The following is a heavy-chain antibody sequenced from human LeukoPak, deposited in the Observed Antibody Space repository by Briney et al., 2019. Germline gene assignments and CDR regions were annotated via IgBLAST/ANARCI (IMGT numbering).Heavy chain of an antibody. D-gene: IGHD4-23*01. V-gene: IGHV3-11*04. CDR1: GFTFRDYY. CDR3: ARDRWAPGV. J-gene: IGHJ6*04. Sequence: PGGSLRLSCAASGFTFRDYYLSWIRRPPGKGLEGVSYISSRGSTIYYSDSVKGRFTISRDNAKNSLYLRMNSMRAGDRAVYYCARDRWAPGVWGKGTTVTVSS. CDR2: ISSRGSTI.